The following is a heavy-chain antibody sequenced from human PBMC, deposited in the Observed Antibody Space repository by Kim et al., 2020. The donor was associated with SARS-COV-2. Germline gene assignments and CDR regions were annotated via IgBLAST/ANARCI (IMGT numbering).Heavy chain of an antibody. Sequence: ASVKVSCKASGYTFTGYYMHWVRQAPGQGLEWMGWINPNSGGTNYAQKFQGRVTMTRDTSISTAYMELSRLRSDDTAVYYCASDGFTRPAGIFGVVSNHDYWGQGTLVTVSS. CDR2: INPNSGGT. CDR3: ASDGFTRPAGIFGVVSNHDY. V-gene: IGHV1-2*02. D-gene: IGHD3-3*01. CDR1: GYTFTGYY. J-gene: IGHJ4*02.